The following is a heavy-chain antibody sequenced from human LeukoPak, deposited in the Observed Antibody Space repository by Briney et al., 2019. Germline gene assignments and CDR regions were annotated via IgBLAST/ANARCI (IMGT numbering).Heavy chain of an antibody. CDR2: ISGSGGST. CDR1: GFPLRSYV. Sequence: GGSLRLSCAASGFPLRSYVMSWVRQAPGKGLEWVSAISGSGGSTYYADSVKGRFTISRDNSKNTLYLQMNSLKAEDTALYYFAKGRWGFDYWGQGTLVTVSS. CDR3: AKGRWGFDY. J-gene: IGHJ4*02. V-gene: IGHV3-23*01. D-gene: IGHD3-16*01.